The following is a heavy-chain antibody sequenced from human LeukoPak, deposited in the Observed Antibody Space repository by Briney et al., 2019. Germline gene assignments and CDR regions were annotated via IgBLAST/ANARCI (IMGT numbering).Heavy chain of an antibody. CDR2: IRHDSSDI. Sequence: GGSLRLSCAVSGFTFSTYSMNWVRQAPGKGLEWISFIRHDSSDIYYADSVKGRFTTSRDNSKNTLFLQMNSLRAEDTAIYYCAKYGPQDSGSSHFDYWGQGALVTVSS. J-gene: IGHJ4*02. CDR3: AKYGPQDSGSSHFDY. D-gene: IGHD1-26*01. V-gene: IGHV3-48*01. CDR1: GFTFSTYS.